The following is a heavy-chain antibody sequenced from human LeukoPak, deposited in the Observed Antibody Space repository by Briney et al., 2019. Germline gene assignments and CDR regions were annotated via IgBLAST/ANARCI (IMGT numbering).Heavy chain of an antibody. V-gene: IGHV4-30-2*01. D-gene: IGHD3-22*01. CDR1: GGSISSGGYS. CDR3: ARGGAQYYYDSNDRYYFDY. Sequence: SETLSLTCAVSGGSISSGGYSWSWIRQPPGKGLEWIGYIYHSGSTYYNPSLKSRATISVDRSKNQFSLKLSSVTAADTAVYYCARGGAQYYYDSNDRYYFDYWGQGTLVTVSS. CDR2: IYHSGST. J-gene: IGHJ4*02.